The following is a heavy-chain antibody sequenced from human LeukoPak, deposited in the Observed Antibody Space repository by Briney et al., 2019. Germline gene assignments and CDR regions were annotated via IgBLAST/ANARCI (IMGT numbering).Heavy chain of an antibody. Sequence: GGFLRLSCAGSGFTFSRYMMNWVRQAPGKGLEWVAVIWYDGSNKYYADSVKGRFTISRDNSKNTLYLQMNSLRAEDTAVYYCADLHDSSGYHTRGYWGQGTLVTVSS. CDR3: ADLHDSSGYHTRGY. CDR1: GFTFSRYM. CDR2: IWYDGSNK. J-gene: IGHJ4*02. V-gene: IGHV3-33*08. D-gene: IGHD3-22*01.